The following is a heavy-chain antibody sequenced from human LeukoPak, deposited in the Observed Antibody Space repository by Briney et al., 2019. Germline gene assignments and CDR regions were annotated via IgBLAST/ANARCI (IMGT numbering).Heavy chain of an antibody. CDR1: GGSFSGYY. CDR3: ARHDYGDYGGFDY. V-gene: IGHV4-34*01. Sequence: SETLSLTCAVYGGSFSGYYWSWIRQPPGKGLEWIGEINHSGSTNYNPSLKSRVTISVDTSKNQFSLKLTSVTAADTALYYCARHDYGDYGGFDYWGHGTLVTVSS. CDR2: INHSGST. J-gene: IGHJ4*01. D-gene: IGHD4-17*01.